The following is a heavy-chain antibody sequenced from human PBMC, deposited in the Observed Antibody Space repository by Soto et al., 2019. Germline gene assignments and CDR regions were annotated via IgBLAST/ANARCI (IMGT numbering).Heavy chain of an antibody. Sequence: QVQLVQSGAEVKKPGSSVKVSCKASGGTFSSYAISWLRQAPGQGLEWMGGIIPIFGTANYAQKFQGRVTIPADESTSTAYMELSSLRSEDTAVYYCATNPDCGDYYDPVDVWGQGTTVTVSS. CDR3: ATNPDCGDYYDPVDV. D-gene: IGHD4-17*01. V-gene: IGHV1-69*12. CDR1: GGTFSSYA. J-gene: IGHJ6*02. CDR2: IIPIFGTA.